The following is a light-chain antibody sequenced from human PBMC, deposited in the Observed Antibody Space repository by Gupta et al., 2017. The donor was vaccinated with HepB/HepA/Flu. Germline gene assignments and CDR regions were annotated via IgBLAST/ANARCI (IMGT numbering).Light chain of an antibody. CDR2: GAS. J-gene: IGKJ4*01. CDR1: QSVSGN. V-gene: IGKV3-15*01. CDR3: QHYNNWPPTT. Sequence: EIVFTQSPATLSLSPGERASLSCTASQSVSGNLAWYQQKPGQSPRLLIYGASTRATGIPGRFSGSGSGTEFTLTISSLQSQDFAVYYCQHYNNWPPTTFGGGTKVEIK.